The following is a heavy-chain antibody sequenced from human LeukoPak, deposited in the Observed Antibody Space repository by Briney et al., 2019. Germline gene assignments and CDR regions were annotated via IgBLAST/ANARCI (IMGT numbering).Heavy chain of an antibody. CDR3: ARHRGMRGGGYYFDY. CDR2: IYYSGST. V-gene: IGHV4-39*01. D-gene: IGHD3-16*01. Sequence: SETLSLTRTVSGGSISSSSYYWGWIRQPPGKGLEWIGSIYYSGSTYYNPSLKSRVTISVDTSKNQFSLKLSSVTAADTAVYYCARHRGMRGGGYYFDYWGQGTLVTVSS. CDR1: GGSISSSSYY. J-gene: IGHJ4*02.